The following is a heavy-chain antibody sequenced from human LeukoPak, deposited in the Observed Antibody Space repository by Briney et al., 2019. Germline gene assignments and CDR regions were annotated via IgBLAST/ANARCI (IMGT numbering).Heavy chain of an antibody. CDR2: ISAYNGNT. Sequence: ASVKVSCKASGYTFTSCGISWVRQAPGQGLEWMGWISAYNGNTNYAQKLQGRVTMTTDTSTSTAYMELRSLRSDDTAVYCCARDGGMIAAGPFDYWGQGTLVTVSS. V-gene: IGHV1-18*04. J-gene: IGHJ4*02. CDR3: ARDGGMIAAGPFDY. D-gene: IGHD6-13*01. CDR1: GYTFTSCG.